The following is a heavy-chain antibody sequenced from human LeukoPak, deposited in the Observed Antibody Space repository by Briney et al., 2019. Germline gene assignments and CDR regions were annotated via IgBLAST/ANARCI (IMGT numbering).Heavy chain of an antibody. CDR1: RGSITNYY. V-gene: IGHV4-59*08. J-gene: IGHJ5*02. Sequence: LETLSLTCSVSRGSITNYYWSGIRQPPGKGLEWIGYIYYSGTTNYNASLKSRVTISVDTSKNEFSLKLSSVTAADTAVYYCVRQSAATGTHWFDPWGQGTLVTVSS. D-gene: IGHD6-13*01. CDR2: IYYSGTT. CDR3: VRQSAATGTHWFDP.